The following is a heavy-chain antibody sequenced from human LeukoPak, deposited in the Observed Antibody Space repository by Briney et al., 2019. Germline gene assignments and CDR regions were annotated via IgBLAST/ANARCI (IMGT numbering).Heavy chain of an antibody. D-gene: IGHD3-16*01. V-gene: IGHV3-7*01. J-gene: IGHJ4*02. Sequence: GGSLRLSCAASGFTFSSYWMSWVRQAPGKGLEWVANIKQDGSEKYYVDSVKGRFTISRDNAKNSLYLQMNSLRAEDTAVYYCARDGPTRWGSGPIDYWGQGTLVTVSS. CDR1: GFTFSSYW. CDR2: IKQDGSEK. CDR3: ARDGPTRWGSGPIDY.